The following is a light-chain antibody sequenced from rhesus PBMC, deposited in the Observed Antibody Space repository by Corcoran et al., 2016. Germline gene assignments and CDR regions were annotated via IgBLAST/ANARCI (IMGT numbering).Light chain of an antibody. J-gene: IGKJ3*01. V-gene: IGKV1-25*01. CDR3: QHTYGPPFT. CDR1: QDIRTD. Sequence: DIQMTQSPSPLSASVGDRATITCQASQDIRTDLAWYQQTPGKVPHLLIYKASTLQVGVSLRFSGSGSGTDFTLTISSLQPEDFGTVYCQHTYGPPFTFGPGTKLDF. CDR2: KAS.